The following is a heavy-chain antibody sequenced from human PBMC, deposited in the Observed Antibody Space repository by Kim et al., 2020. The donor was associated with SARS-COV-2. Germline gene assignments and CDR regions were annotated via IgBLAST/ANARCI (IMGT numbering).Heavy chain of an antibody. D-gene: IGHD6-6*01. CDR1: GFTVSSNY. CDR2: IYSGGST. V-gene: IGHV3-66*01. J-gene: IGHJ5*02. Sequence: GGSLRLSCAASGFTVSSNYMSWVRQAPGKGLEWVSVIYSGGSTYYADSVKGRFTISRDNSKNTLYLQMNSLRAEDTAVYYCARESRPAWYSSSSSDWFDPWGQGTLVTVSS. CDR3: ARESRPAWYSSSSSDWFDP.